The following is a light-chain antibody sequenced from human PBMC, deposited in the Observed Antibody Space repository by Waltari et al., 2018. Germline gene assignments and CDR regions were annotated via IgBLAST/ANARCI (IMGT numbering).Light chain of an antibody. CDR1: NLGGPS. J-gene: IGLJ3*02. CDR3: QVWDGPTNDWV. V-gene: IGLV3-21*02. CDR2: DDH. Sequence: SYFFTLPPSMSLALGQTAMLSCGGDNLGGPSAHWYQQRPGQAPLVVIFDDHDRPSGIPERFSGSKSVNTATLTISGVEAGDEADYYCQVWDGPTNDWVFGGGTKLTVL.